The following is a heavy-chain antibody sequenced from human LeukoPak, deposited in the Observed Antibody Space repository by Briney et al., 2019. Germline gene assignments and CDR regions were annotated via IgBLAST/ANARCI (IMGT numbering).Heavy chain of an antibody. V-gene: IGHV1-18*01. CDR3: ARDRLYAVDI. CDR1: GYSFTSYG. CDR2: ISADNGKT. Sequence: ASVKVSCKASGYSFTSYGSSWVRQAPGQGLEWMGWISADNGKTNYAQNLQGRVTVTTDTSTSTAYMELRTLRSDDTAVYYCARDRLYAVDIWGQGTMVTVSS. J-gene: IGHJ3*02.